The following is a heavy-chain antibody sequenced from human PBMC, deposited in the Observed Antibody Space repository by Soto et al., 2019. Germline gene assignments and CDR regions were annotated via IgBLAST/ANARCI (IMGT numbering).Heavy chain of an antibody. Sequence: QVQLVQSGAEVKKPGSSVNVSCKASGGTFSNHLISWGRQAPGQGLEWMGTIIPLFGILNYAQKLQGRVTISADKSTSTAYMELSSLRSDDTAVYYCASGSLYGSVSYPVDYWGQGTLVTVSS. CDR2: IIPLFGIL. CDR3: ASGSLYGSVSYPVDY. J-gene: IGHJ4*01. D-gene: IGHD3-10*01. CDR1: GGTFSNHL. V-gene: IGHV1-69*02.